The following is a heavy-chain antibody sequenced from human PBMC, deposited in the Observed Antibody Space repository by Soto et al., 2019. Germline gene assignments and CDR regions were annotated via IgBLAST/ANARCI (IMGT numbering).Heavy chain of an antibody. CDR2: ISGSGGST. Sequence: HPVGSLRLSCAASGFTFSSYAMSWVRQAPGKGLERVSAISGSGGSTYYADSVKGRFTISRDNSKNTLYLQMNSLRAEDTAVYYCAKDKSSGWYFGNWFDPWGQGTLVTVS. D-gene: IGHD6-19*01. CDR3: AKDKSSGWYFGNWFDP. V-gene: IGHV3-23*01. CDR1: GFTFSSYA. J-gene: IGHJ5*02.